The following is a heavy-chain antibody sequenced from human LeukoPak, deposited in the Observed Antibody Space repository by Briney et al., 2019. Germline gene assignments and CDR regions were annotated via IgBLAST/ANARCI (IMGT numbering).Heavy chain of an antibody. CDR3: ATKTVRGGRSNFDY. CDR1: GYTLTELS. CDR2: FDPEDGET. V-gene: IGHV1-24*01. Sequence: ASVKVSCKVSGYTLTELSMHWVRQAPGKGLEWMGGFDPEDGETIYAQKFQGRVTMTEDTSADTAYMELSSLRSEDTAVYYCATKTVRGGRSNFDYWAREPWSPSPQ. J-gene: IGHJ4*02. D-gene: IGHD3-10*01.